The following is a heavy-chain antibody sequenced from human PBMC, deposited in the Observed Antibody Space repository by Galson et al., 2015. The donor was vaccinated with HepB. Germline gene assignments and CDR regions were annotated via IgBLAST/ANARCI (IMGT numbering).Heavy chain of an antibody. CDR2: ISSSSSTI. D-gene: IGHD3-10*01. CDR3: AHNYYGSGSYYNSWYFDL. Sequence: SLRLSCAASGFTFSSYSMNWVRQAPGKGLEWVSYISSSSSTIYYADSVKGRFTISRDNAKNSLYLQMNSLRAEDTAVYYCAHNYYGSGSYYNSWYFDLWGRGTLVTVSS. CDR1: GFTFSSYS. J-gene: IGHJ2*01. V-gene: IGHV3-48*01.